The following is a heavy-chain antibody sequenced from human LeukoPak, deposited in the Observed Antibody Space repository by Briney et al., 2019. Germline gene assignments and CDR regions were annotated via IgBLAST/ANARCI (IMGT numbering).Heavy chain of an antibody. CDR2: IYSGGTT. J-gene: IGHJ4*02. Sequence: GGSLRLSCAASGFSVSSHYMSWVRQAPGKGLELVSVIYSGGTTYNADSVKDRFSISRDDSKNTLFLQMNSLRVEDTAVYYCASDRNNYAWFFYWGQGALVTVSS. CDR1: GFSVSSHY. V-gene: IGHV3-53*01. CDR3: ASDRNNYAWFFY. D-gene: IGHD4-11*01.